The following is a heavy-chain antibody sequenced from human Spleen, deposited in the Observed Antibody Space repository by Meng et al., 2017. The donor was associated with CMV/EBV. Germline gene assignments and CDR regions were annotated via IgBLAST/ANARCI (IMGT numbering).Heavy chain of an antibody. V-gene: IGHV1-69*05. CDR3: ARGDIVVVPAAIPPEYNWFDP. D-gene: IGHD2-2*02. J-gene: IGHJ5*02. CDR2: IIPIFGTA. CDR1: GGTFSSYV. Sequence: SVKVSCKAPGGTFSSYVISWVRQAPGQGLEWMGGIIPIFGTANYAQKFQGRVTITTDESTSSAYMELSSLRSEDTAMYYCARGDIVVVPAAIPPEYNWFDPWGQGTLVTVSS.